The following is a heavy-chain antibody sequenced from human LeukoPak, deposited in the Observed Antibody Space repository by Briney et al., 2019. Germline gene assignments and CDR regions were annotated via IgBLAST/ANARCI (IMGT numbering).Heavy chain of an antibody. Sequence: GESLKISCKVSGYNFASYWIGWVRQMSGKGLEWVGIIHPNDDSTIYSPPFQGQVTISADKSISTAYLQWSTLKASDTAIYYCARHNNWGFDYWDRGTLVTVSS. CDR2: IHPNDDST. CDR3: ARHNNWGFDY. J-gene: IGHJ4*02. CDR1: GYNFASYW. D-gene: IGHD7-27*01. V-gene: IGHV5-51*01.